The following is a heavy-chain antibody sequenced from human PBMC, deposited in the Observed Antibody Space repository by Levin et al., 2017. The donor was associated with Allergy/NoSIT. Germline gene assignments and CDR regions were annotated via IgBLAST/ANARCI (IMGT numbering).Heavy chain of an antibody. J-gene: IGHJ4*02. CDR1: GFTFSSYG. CDR2: ISYDGSNK. Sequence: GESLKISCAASGFTFSSYGMHWVRQAPGKGLEWVAVISYDGSNKYYADSVKGRFTISRDNSKNTLYLQMNSLRAEDTAVYYCAKGLRWNKYFDYWGQGTLVTVSS. CDR3: AKGLRWNKYFDY. V-gene: IGHV3-30*18. D-gene: IGHD4-23*01.